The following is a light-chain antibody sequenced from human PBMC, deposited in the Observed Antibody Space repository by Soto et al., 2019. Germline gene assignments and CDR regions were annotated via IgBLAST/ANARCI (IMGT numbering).Light chain of an antibody. CDR2: DTS. Sequence: VLTQSRPTRSLSPGERGTLSCRASQFLSSYLAWYQQKPGQPPRLLIYDTSHRAAGVPARFSGSRSGTDFSLTISSLEPEDFAVYFCHQRNKFGQGTRLEIK. CDR3: HQRNK. J-gene: IGKJ5*01. V-gene: IGKV3-11*01. CDR1: QFLSSY.